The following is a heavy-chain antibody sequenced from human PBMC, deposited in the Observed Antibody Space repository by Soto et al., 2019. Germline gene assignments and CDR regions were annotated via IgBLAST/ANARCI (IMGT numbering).Heavy chain of an antibody. CDR3: ALATIDPVAYDWFDP. V-gene: IGHV1-69*06. D-gene: IGHD5-12*01. CDR1: GGTFSSYA. Sequence: SVKVSCKASGGTFSSYAISWVRQAPGQGLEWMGGIIPIFGTANYAQKFQGRVTITADKSTSTAYMELSSLRSEDTAVYYCALATIDPVAYDWFDPWGQGTLVTVSS. CDR2: IIPIFGTA. J-gene: IGHJ5*02.